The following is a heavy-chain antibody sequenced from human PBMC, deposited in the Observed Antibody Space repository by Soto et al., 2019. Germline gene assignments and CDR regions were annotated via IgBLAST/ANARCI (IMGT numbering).Heavy chain of an antibody. D-gene: IGHD3-10*01. CDR2: ISGSGGIT. Sequence: GGSLRLSCAASGFSFSDFAMTWVRQAPGKGLEWVSSISGSGGITYYADSVKGRFTISRDNSKNTLYLQMNSLRAEDTALYYCAKGHDYGSGSQFNFDYWGQGAPVTVSS. J-gene: IGHJ4*02. CDR3: AKGHDYGSGSQFNFDY. CDR1: GFSFSDFA. V-gene: IGHV3-23*01.